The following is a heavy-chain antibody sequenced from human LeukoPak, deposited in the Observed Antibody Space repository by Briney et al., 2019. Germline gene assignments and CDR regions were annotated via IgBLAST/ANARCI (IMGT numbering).Heavy chain of an antibody. V-gene: IGHV4-59*01. CDR3: ARTFSESYYYYGMDV. D-gene: IGHD1-26*01. Sequence: SETLSLTCTVSGGSISSYYWSWIRQPPGKGLEWIGYVYYSGRTNYNPSLKSRVTISVDTSKSQFSLKLSSVTAADTAVYYCARTFSESYYYYGMDVWGQGTTVTVSS. CDR1: GGSISSYY. CDR2: VYYSGRT. J-gene: IGHJ6*02.